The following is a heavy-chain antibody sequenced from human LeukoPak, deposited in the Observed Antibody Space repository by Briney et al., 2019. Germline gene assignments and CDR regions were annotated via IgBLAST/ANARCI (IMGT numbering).Heavy chain of an antibody. CDR3: ARDYYDSSGYYYD. Sequence: AASVKVSCKASGGTFSSYAISWVRQAPGQGLEWMGGIIPIFGTANYAQKFQGRVTITADESTSTAYMELSSLRSEDTAVYYCARDYYDSSGYYYDWGQGTLVTVSS. CDR2: IIPIFGTA. J-gene: IGHJ4*02. V-gene: IGHV1-69*13. D-gene: IGHD3-22*01. CDR1: GGTFSSYA.